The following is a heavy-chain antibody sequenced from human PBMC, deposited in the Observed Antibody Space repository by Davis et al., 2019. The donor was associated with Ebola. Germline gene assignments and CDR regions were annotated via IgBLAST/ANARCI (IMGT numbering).Heavy chain of an antibody. J-gene: IGHJ4*02. CDR1: GFTFSSYA. D-gene: IGHD4-23*01. CDR2: ISYDGSNK. CDR3: ARGPSTLHYYGGNSFDY. V-gene: IGHV3-30*04. Sequence: GESLKISCAASGFTFSSYAMHWVRQAPGKGLEWVAVISYDGSNKYYADSVKGRFTISRDNSKNTLYLQMNGLRAEDTAVYYCARGPSTLHYYGGNSFDYWGQGTLVTVSS.